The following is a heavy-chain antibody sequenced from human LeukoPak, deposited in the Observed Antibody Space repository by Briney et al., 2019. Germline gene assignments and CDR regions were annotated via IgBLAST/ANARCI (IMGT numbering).Heavy chain of an antibody. Sequence: PSETLSLTCTVSGGSISSYYWCWIRQPPGKGLERIGHIYYIGSTHYNPSPKSRVTISVDTSKNQSSLKLSSVTAADTAVYYCARGRREYYYDSSGYNYFDYWGQGTLVTVSS. CDR2: IYYIGST. J-gene: IGHJ4*02. CDR3: ARGRREYYYDSSGYNYFDY. D-gene: IGHD3-22*01. CDR1: GGSISSYY. V-gene: IGHV4-59*01.